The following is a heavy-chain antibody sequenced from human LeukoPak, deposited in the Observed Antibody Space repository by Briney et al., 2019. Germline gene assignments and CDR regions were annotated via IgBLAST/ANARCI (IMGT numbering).Heavy chain of an antibody. V-gene: IGHV3-33*01. Sequence: QPGRSLRLSCAASGFTFSSYAMHWVRQAPGKGLEWVAVIWSDGSNKYYTDSVKGRFTISRDNSKNTLYLQMNSLRAEDTAVYYCARDEGRGYCSTTSYPSCAYWGQGTLVTVFS. CDR3: ARDEGRGYCSTTSYPSCAY. D-gene: IGHD2-2*01. CDR1: GFTFSSYA. CDR2: IWSDGSNK. J-gene: IGHJ4*02.